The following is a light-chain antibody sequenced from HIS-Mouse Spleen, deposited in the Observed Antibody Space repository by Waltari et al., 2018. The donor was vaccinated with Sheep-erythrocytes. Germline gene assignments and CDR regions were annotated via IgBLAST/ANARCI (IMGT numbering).Light chain of an antibody. CDR3: QQANSFPPT. V-gene: IGKV1-12*01. CDR1: QGLSSW. J-gene: IGKJ1*01. CDR2: AAS. Sequence: DIQMTQSPSSVSASVGDRVTITCRANQGLSSWLGWYQQKPGKAPKTLIYAASSLQSGVPSRFSGSGSGTDFSLTISSLQPEDFGTYYCQQANSFPPTFGQGTKVEIK.